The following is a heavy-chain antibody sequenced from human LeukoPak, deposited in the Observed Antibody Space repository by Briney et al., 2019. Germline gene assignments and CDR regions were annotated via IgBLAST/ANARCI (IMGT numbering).Heavy chain of an antibody. D-gene: IGHD6-19*01. CDR1: GFTFSSYA. J-gene: IGHJ4*02. CDR2: ISGSGGST. V-gene: IGHV3-23*01. Sequence: GGSLRLSCAASGFTFSSYAMSWVRQAPGKGLEWVSAISGSGGSTYYADSVKGRFTISRDNSKNTLYLQMNSLRAEDTAVYYCAKVGSGWYLNPNDYWGQGTLVTVSS. CDR3: AKVGSGWYLNPNDY.